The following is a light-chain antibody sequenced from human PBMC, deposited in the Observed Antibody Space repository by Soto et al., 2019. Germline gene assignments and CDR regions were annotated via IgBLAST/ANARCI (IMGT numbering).Light chain of an antibody. J-gene: IGLJ2*01. CDR1: DSDVGGYNY. Sequence: QSALTQPASVSGSPGQSITISCTGTDSDVGGYNYVSWYQHHPGKAPKLMIYDVSNRPSGVSNRFSGSKSGNTASLTISGLQAEDEADYYCSSHGGSGIPVVFGGGTQLTVL. V-gene: IGLV2-14*03. CDR2: DVS. CDR3: SSHGGSGIPVV.